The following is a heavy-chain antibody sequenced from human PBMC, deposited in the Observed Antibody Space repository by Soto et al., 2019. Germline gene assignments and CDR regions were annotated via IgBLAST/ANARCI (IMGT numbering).Heavy chain of an antibody. CDR3: ARGVGLLWFGESLLD. CDR2: INHSGST. CDR1: GGSFSGYY. D-gene: IGHD3-10*01. Sequence: SETLSLTCAVYGGSFSGYYWSWIRQPPGKGLEWIGEINHSGSTNYNPSLKSRVTISVDTSKNQFSLKLSSVTAADTAVYYCARGVGLLWFGESLLDGGQGPRVTVSS. V-gene: IGHV4-34*01. J-gene: IGHJ4*02.